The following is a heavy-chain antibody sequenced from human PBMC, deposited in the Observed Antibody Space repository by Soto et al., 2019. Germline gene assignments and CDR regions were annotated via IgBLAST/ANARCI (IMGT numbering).Heavy chain of an antibody. Sequence: QVQLQESGPGLVKPSQTLSLTCTVSGDSIYSGSYYWNWIRQHPGKGLEWIGNIYYNGNTNYNPSLESRVTISVDPSQSQFSLKLNSVTAADTAVYYCARVTAVAGIDYYSGRDVWGQGTTVTVSS. D-gene: IGHD6-19*01. CDR2: IYYNGNT. J-gene: IGHJ6*02. CDR3: ARVTAVAGIDYYSGRDV. V-gene: IGHV4-31*03. CDR1: GDSIYSGSYY.